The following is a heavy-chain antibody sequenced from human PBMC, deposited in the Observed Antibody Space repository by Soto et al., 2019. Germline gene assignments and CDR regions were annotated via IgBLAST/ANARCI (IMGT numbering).Heavy chain of an antibody. CDR3: ARVLRFLEWSWETYGMDV. CDR1: GGTFSSYA. D-gene: IGHD3-3*01. V-gene: IGHV1-69*01. Sequence: VKVSCKASGGTFSSYAISWVRQAPGQGLEWMGGNIPIFGTANYAQKFQGRVTITADESTSTAYMELSSLRSEDTAVYYCARVLRFLEWSWETYGMDVWGQGTTVTVSS. CDR2: NIPIFGTA. J-gene: IGHJ6*02.